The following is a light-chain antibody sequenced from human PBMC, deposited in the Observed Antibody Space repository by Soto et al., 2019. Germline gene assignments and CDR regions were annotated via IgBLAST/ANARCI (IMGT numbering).Light chain of an antibody. CDR2: KAS. J-gene: IGKJ2*01. V-gene: IGKV1-5*03. CDR1: QDINIW. CDR3: QQYSSDSNT. Sequence: DIQMTQSPSTLSASVGDRVTITCRASQDINIWLAWYQQKPGKAPKLLIYKASTLERGVPSRFIGSGSGTDFTLATSSLQPDEFATYYGQQYSSDSNTFGQGTRLDIK.